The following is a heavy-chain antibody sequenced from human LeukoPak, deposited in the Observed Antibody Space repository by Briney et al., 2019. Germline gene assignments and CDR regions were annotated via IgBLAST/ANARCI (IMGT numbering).Heavy chain of an antibody. CDR1: GFTFSSYS. Sequence: AGGSLRLSCAASGFTFSSYSMNWVRQAPGKGLEWVSSISSSSSYIYYADSVKGRFTISGDNAKNSLYLQMNSLRAEDTAVYYCASTVANTHNWGQGTLVTVSS. CDR3: ASTVANTHN. J-gene: IGHJ4*02. D-gene: IGHD3-16*01. CDR2: ISSSSSYI. V-gene: IGHV3-21*01.